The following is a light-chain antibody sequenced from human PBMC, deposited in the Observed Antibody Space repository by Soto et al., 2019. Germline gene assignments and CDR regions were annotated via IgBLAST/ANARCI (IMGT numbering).Light chain of an antibody. J-gene: IGLJ1*01. CDR2: DVS. V-gene: IGLV2-14*01. Sequence: QSALTQPASVSGSPGHSITISCTGTSSDVGGYNYVSWYQQHPGKAPKLMIYDVSNRPSGVSNRFSGSKSGNTASLTISGLQAEDEADYYCRSYTSSSTDVFGTGTRSPS. CDR3: RSYTSSSTDV. CDR1: SSDVGGYNY.